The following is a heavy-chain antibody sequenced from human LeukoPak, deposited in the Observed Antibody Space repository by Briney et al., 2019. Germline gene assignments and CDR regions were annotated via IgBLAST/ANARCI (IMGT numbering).Heavy chain of an antibody. Sequence: SETLSLTCTVSGGSISSSSYYWGWIRQPPGKGLGWIGSIYYSGSTYYNPSLKSRVTISVDTSKIQFSLKLSSVTAADTAVYYCARLCSGGSCYEEDYFDYWGQGTLVTVSS. CDR3: ARLCSGGSCYEEDYFDY. CDR1: GGSISSSSYY. D-gene: IGHD2-15*01. V-gene: IGHV4-39*01. J-gene: IGHJ4*02. CDR2: IYYSGST.